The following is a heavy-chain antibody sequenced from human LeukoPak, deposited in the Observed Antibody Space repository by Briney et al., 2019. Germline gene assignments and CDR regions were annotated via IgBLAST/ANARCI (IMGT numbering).Heavy chain of an antibody. CDR3: ARGGCSSTSCPYEGHYYYYYMDV. J-gene: IGHJ6*03. CDR2: MNPNSGNT. Sequence: ASVKVSCKASGYTFTSYDINWVRQATGQGLEWMGWMNPNSGNTGYAQKFQGRVTITRNTSISTAYMELSSLRSEDTAVYYCARGGCSSTSCPYEGHYYYYYMDVWGKGTTVTVSS. CDR1: GYTFTSYD. V-gene: IGHV1-8*03. D-gene: IGHD2-2*01.